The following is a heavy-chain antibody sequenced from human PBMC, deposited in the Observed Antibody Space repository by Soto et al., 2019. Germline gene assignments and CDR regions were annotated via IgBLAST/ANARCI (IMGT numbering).Heavy chain of an antibody. Sequence: EVQLLESGGGLVQPGGSLRLSCAASGFTFSSYAMSWVRQAPGKGLEWVSAISGSGGSTYYADSVKGRFTISRDNSKNTLYLQMNSLRAEDTAVYYCAKKRNYYGSGSYYNGLDYWGQGTLVTVSS. D-gene: IGHD3-10*01. V-gene: IGHV3-23*01. CDR3: AKKRNYYGSGSYYNGLDY. CDR2: ISGSGGST. J-gene: IGHJ4*02. CDR1: GFTFSSYA.